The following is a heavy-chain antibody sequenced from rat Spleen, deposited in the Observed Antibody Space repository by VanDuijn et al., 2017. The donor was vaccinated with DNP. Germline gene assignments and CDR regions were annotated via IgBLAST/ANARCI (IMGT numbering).Heavy chain of an antibody. CDR3: ARLLMYTTDSPHTTGILFDY. J-gene: IGHJ2*01. V-gene: IGHV5S10*01. Sequence: EVQLVESGGGLEQPGRSLKLSCAASGFTFSDNNMAWVRQAPKKGLEWVATILYDGSRTFYRDSVKGRFTISRDNAKSTLYLQMNSLRSEDMATYYCARLLMYTTDSPHTTGILFDYWGQGVMVTVSS. CDR1: GFTFSDNN. CDR2: ILYDGSRT. D-gene: IGHD1-6*01.